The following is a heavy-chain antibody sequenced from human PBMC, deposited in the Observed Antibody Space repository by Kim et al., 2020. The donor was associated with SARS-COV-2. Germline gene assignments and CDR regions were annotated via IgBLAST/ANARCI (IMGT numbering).Heavy chain of an antibody. D-gene: IGHD6-19*01. J-gene: IGHJ4*02. CDR3: ATAYALTVEPPAY. CDR2: FDHEDGET. CDR1: GYTLTELS. V-gene: IGHV1-24*01. Sequence: ASVKVSCKVSGYTLTELSMHWVRQAPGKGLEWMGGFDHEDGETIYAQKFQGRVTMTEDTSTDTAYMELSSLRSEDTAVYYCATAYALTVEPPAYWGQGTLVTVSS.